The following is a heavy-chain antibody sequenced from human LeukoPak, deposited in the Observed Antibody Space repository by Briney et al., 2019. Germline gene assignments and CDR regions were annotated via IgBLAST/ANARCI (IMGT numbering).Heavy chain of an antibody. J-gene: IGHJ6*03. CDR3: ARWSYYYYYMDV. CDR2: IYPGDSDT. CDR1: WYSFPNYL. V-gene: IGHV5-51*01. Sequence: GEALKISCKGFWYSFPNYLIGRVRQVPGKGLGWMGIIYPGDSDTRYSPSFQGQVTISADKSISTAYLQWSSLKASDTAMYYCARWSYYYYYMDVWGKGTTVTVSS. D-gene: IGHD2-15*01.